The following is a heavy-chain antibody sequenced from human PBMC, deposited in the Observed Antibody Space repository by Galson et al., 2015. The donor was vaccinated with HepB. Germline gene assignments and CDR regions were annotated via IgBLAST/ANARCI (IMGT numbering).Heavy chain of an antibody. D-gene: IGHD3-10*01. J-gene: IGHJ4*02. Sequence: SLRLSCAASGFTFSSYGMHWVRQAPGKGLEWVAVISYDESNKYYADSVKGRFTISRDNSKNTLYLQMNSLRAEDTAVYYCAKPGRTRSVLLWFRGSPAYWGQGTLVTVSS. CDR1: GFTFSSYG. V-gene: IGHV3-30*18. CDR3: AKPGRTRSVLLWFRGSPAY. CDR2: ISYDESNK.